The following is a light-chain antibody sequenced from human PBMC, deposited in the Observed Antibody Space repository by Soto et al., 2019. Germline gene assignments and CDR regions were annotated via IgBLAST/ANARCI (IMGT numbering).Light chain of an antibody. CDR2: GVY. V-gene: IGKV3-20*01. CDR3: QHYGYPQWT. CDR1: QTGSNSY. Sequence: IVLTQSPGTLSLSPGERATLSCRASQTGSNSYLAWYQHKSGPAPRLLIYGVYTRASGIPDRFSGRGSGTEFTLTITRLEPEDSAVYFCQHYGYPQWTFGNGTKVEI. J-gene: IGKJ1*01.